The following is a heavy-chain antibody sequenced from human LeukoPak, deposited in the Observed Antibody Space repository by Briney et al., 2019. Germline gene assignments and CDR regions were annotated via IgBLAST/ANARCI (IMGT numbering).Heavy chain of an antibody. J-gene: IGHJ4*02. CDR2: ISGSGGST. CDR1: GFTFSSYA. D-gene: IGHD2-2*01. CDR3: AREEGPYVVSSTYFDY. Sequence: GGSLRLSCAASGFTFSSYAMSWVRQAPGKGLEWVSGISGSGGSTYYADSVKGRFTISRDNSKNTLYLQMNSLRAEDTAVYYCAREEGPYVVSSTYFDYWGQGTLVTVPS. V-gene: IGHV3-23*01.